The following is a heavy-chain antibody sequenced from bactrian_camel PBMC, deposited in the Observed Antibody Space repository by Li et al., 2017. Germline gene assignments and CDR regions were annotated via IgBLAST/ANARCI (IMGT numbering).Heavy chain of an antibody. V-gene: IGHV3S1*01. D-gene: IGHD1*01. CDR1: GFTETRKC. J-gene: IGHJ4*01. Sequence: HVQLVESGGGSVQAGGSLRLSCSASGFTETRKCMGWFRQAPGKEREAIGTIYADTGSSFYADSVKGRATISKDNAKNTLYLQMNSLKAEDTAMYYCAADGPARWLAENEYDYWGQGTQVTVS. CDR3: AADGPARWLAENEYDY. CDR2: IYADTGSS.